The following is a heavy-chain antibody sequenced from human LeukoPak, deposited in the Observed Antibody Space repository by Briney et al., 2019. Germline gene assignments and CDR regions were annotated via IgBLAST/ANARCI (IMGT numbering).Heavy chain of an antibody. V-gene: IGHV3-74*01. J-gene: IGHJ4*02. CDR1: LYIFSRYC. CDR2: INSDGSSI. Sequence: GGSLRLSCVASLYIFSRYCMHWVRQAPGKGLVWVSRINSDGSSISYADSVKGRFTLSRDNAKHTLYLQMYGLIAEDTAVYYCARAGGSGSSYDYWGQGTLVTVSS. D-gene: IGHD3-10*01. CDR3: ARAGGSGSSYDY.